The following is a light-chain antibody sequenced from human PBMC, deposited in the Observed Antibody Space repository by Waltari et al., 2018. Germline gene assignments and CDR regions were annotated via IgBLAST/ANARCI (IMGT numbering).Light chain of an antibody. CDR3: LLYYGGPWV. CDR2: STS. Sequence: QTVVTQEPSLTVSPGGTVTLTCASSTGAVTSGYYPNWFPQKPGQAPRSLIYSTSNKHPWTPARFSGSLLGDKAALTLSGVQPEDEAEYYCLLYYGGPWVFGGGTKLTVL. CDR1: TGAVTSGYY. V-gene: IGLV7-43*01. J-gene: IGLJ3*02.